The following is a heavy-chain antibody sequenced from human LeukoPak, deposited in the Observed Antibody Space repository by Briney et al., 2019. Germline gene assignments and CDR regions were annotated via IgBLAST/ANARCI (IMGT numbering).Heavy chain of an antibody. J-gene: IGHJ4*02. CDR1: GFTFSSYA. CDR3: AKDRGGDYGDYVTCWY. CDR2: ISGSGGST. Sequence: GGSLRLSCAASGFTFSSYAMSWVRQAPGKGLEWVSAISGSGGSTYYADSVKGRFTISRDNSKNTLYLQMNSLRAEDTAVYYCAKDRGGDYGDYVTCWYWGQGTLVTVSS. D-gene: IGHD4-17*01. V-gene: IGHV3-23*01.